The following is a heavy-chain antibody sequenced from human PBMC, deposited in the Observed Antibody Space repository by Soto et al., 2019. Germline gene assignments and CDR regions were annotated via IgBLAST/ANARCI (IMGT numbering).Heavy chain of an antibody. CDR2: IIPIFDTA. Sequence: QGQLVQSGAEVKKPGSSVKVSCKAAGGTFSSYAISWVRQAPGQGLEWMGGIIPIFDTANYAQKIKCRVKITADESTSTAYMELSSLRYEDTAVYYCARGPIEKPYKDDWGQGPLVTVSS. CDR1: GGTFSSYA. J-gene: IGHJ4*02. CDR3: ARGPIEKPYKDD. V-gene: IGHV1-69*01. D-gene: IGHD3-10*01.